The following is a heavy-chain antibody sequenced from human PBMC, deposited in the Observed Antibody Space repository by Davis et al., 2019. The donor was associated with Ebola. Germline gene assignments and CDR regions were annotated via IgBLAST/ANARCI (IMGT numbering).Heavy chain of an antibody. CDR2: ISYDGSNK. V-gene: IGHV3-30*03. CDR1: GFTFSTYS. J-gene: IGHJ4*02. CDR3: ARDLRGAAAGLDY. D-gene: IGHD6-13*01. Sequence: PGGSLRLSCAASGFTFSTYSMNWVRQAPGQGLEWVAIISYDGSNKHYADSVKGRFTISRDNAKNTLYLQMNSLRAEDTAVYYCARDLRGAAAGLDYWGQGTLVTVSS.